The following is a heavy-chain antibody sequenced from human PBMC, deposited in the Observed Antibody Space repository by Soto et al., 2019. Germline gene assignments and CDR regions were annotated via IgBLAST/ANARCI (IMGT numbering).Heavy chain of an antibody. V-gene: IGHV1-3*01. D-gene: IGHD3-22*01. CDR1: GYTFTSYA. CDR2: INAGNGNT. CDR3: VHSSGYYSFDY. J-gene: IGHJ4*02. Sequence: ASVKVSCKASGYTFTSYAMHWVRQAPGQRLEWMGWINAGNGNTKYSQKFQGRVTITRDTSASTAYMELSSLRSEDAAVYYCVHSSGYYSFDYWGQGTLVTVSS.